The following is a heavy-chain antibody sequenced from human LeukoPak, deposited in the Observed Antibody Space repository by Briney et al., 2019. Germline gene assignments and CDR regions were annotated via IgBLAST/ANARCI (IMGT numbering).Heavy chain of an antibody. J-gene: IGHJ5*02. CDR3: ARLKVALIAAAATMWFDP. V-gene: IGHV4-61*01. D-gene: IGHD6-13*01. Sequence: TSETLSLTCTVSGGSVSSGSYYWSWVRQPPGKGLEWIGYIYYSGSTNYNPSLKSRVTISVDTSKNQFSLKLSSVTAADTAVYYCARLKVALIAAAATMWFDPWGREPWSPSPQ. CDR2: IYYSGST. CDR1: GGSVSSGSYY.